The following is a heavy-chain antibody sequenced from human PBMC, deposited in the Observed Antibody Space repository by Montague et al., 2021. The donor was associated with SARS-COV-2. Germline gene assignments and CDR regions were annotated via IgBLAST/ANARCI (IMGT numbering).Heavy chain of an antibody. CDR2: TYYYGSA. CDR3: ARQITMVREPFDY. V-gene: IGHV4-59*08. D-gene: IGHD3-10*01. CDR1: GDSVSRSY. J-gene: IGHJ4*02. Sequence: SETLSLTCTVAGDSVSRSYWNWIRQSPGKGLEWIGNTYYYGSANYNPSLKSRLSISLDTSKNQLSLTLTSVAAADTATYYCARQITMVREPFDYWGQGSLVLVSS.